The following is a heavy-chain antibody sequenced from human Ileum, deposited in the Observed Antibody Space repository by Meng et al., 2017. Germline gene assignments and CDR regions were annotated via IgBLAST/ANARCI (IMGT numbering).Heavy chain of an antibody. Sequence: GESLKISCAASGFTFSDYAMTWVRQAPGKGLEWVSLISGGGNVIYYAESVKGRFTISRDNSKNTLYLQMNSLRADDTAVYYCAKGGYYEGGRLRGFDSWGQGTMVTVSS. V-gene: IGHV3-23*01. D-gene: IGHD3-22*01. CDR3: AKGGYYEGGRLRGFDS. CDR2: ISGGGNVI. CDR1: GFTFSDYA. J-gene: IGHJ3*02.